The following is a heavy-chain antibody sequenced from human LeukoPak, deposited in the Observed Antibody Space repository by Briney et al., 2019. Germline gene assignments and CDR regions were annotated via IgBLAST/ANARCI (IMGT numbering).Heavy chain of an antibody. D-gene: IGHD2/OR15-2a*01. V-gene: IGHV3-30*19. Sequence: TGGSLRLSCAASGLTLSTYDMHWVRQAPGKGPEWVAVVSYDGSNKYYADSVKGRFTISRDNSRNTLYLQMNSLRPDYTAVYYCARGGGSFHDYWGQGTLVTVSS. CDR1: GLTLSTYD. J-gene: IGHJ4*02. CDR2: VSYDGSNK. CDR3: ARGGGSFHDY.